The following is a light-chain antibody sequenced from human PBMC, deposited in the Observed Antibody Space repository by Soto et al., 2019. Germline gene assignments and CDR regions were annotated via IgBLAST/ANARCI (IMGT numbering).Light chain of an antibody. J-gene: IGKJ1*01. V-gene: IGKV3-15*01. CDR2: GAS. CDR1: QSVDDN. Sequence: IVMTQSPATLSVSPGERATLSCRASQSVDDNLAWYQQKPGQAPRLLIYGASTRATGIPARFSGSGSGTEFTLTISGLQPDDFATYYCQHYNSYSEAFGQGTKVDIK. CDR3: QHYNSYSEA.